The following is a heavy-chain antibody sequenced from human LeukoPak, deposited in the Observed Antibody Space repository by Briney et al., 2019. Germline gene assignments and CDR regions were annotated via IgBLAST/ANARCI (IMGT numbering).Heavy chain of an antibody. CDR1: GYTFTDYY. D-gene: IGHD1-26*01. Sequence: GASVEVSCKASGYTFTDYYMHWVRQAPGQGLEWMGWINPNSGGTNYAQKFQGRVTMARDTSISTAYMELSRLRSDDTAAYYCAREGPIVGATHLVDYWGQGTLVTVSS. V-gene: IGHV1-2*02. CDR2: INPNSGGT. CDR3: AREGPIVGATHLVDY. J-gene: IGHJ4*02.